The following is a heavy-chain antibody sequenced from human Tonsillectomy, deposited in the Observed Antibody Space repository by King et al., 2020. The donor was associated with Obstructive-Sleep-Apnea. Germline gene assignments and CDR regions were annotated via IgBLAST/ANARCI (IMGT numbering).Heavy chain of an antibody. CDR1: GFTFSSYA. Sequence: VQLVESGGGVVQPGRSLRLSCAASGFTFSSYAMHWVRQAPGKGLEWVAVISYDGSNKYYADSVKGRFTISRDNSKNTLYLQMNSLRAEDTAVYYCARGSAAATRWFDPWGQGTLVTVSS. CDR3: ARGSAAATRWFDP. J-gene: IGHJ5*02. D-gene: IGHD6-13*01. V-gene: IGHV3-30*04. CDR2: ISYDGSNK.